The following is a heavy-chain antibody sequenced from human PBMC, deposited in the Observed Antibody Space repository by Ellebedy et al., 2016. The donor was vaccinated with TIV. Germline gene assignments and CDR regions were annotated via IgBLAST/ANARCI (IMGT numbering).Heavy chain of an antibody. CDR2: IKQDGSEK. J-gene: IGHJ3*02. CDR1: GFTFSSYW. Sequence: GESLKISXAASGFTFSSYWMSWVRQAPGKGLEWVANIKQDGSEKYYVDSVKGRFTISRDNAKNSLYLQMNSLRAEDTAVYYCARDVDRIQLWLGSAFDIWGQGTMVTVSS. V-gene: IGHV3-7*04. CDR3: ARDVDRIQLWLGSAFDI. D-gene: IGHD5-18*01.